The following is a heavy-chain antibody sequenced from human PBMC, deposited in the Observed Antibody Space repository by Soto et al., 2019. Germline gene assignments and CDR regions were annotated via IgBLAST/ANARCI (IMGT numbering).Heavy chain of an antibody. CDR1: GYTFTSYG. CDR2: ISTYSGNT. J-gene: IGHJ4*02. Sequence: AASVKVSCKASGYTFTSYGISWARQAPGQGLEWMGWISTYSGNTNYAQKLQGRVTMTTDTSTSTVYMELRSLRSDDTAVYYCARDESNYLDFWGQGTLVTVSS. CDR3: ARDESNYLDF. V-gene: IGHV1-18*04.